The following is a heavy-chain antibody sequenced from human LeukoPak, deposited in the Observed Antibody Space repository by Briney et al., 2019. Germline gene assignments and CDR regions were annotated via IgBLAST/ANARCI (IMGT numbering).Heavy chain of an antibody. Sequence: SSETLSLTCTVSGGSISSYYWSWIRQPPGKGLEWIGYIYYSGSTNYNPSLKSRVTISVDTSKSQFSLKLSSVTAADTAVYYCARDGGNPDYYYYYMDVWGKGTTVTVSS. CDR1: GGSISSYY. CDR2: IYYSGST. D-gene: IGHD4-23*01. CDR3: ARDGGNPDYYYYYMDV. V-gene: IGHV4-59*01. J-gene: IGHJ6*03.